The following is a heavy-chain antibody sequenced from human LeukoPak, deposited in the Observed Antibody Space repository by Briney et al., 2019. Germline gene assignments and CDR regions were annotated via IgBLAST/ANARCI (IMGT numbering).Heavy chain of an antibody. V-gene: IGHV1-69*01. J-gene: IGHJ5*02. Sequence: ASVKVSCKASGGTFSSYAISWVRQAPGQGLEWMGGIIPIFGTANYAQKFQGRVTITADESTSTAYMEPSSLRSEDTAVYYCARDRNFWSGPNWFDPWGQGTLVTVSS. D-gene: IGHD3-3*01. CDR1: GGTFSSYA. CDR3: ARDRNFWSGPNWFDP. CDR2: IIPIFGTA.